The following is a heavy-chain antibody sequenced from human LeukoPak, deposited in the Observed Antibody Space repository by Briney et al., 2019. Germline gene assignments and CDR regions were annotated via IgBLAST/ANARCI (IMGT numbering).Heavy chain of an antibody. V-gene: IGHV4-39*01. CDR1: GRSISSRGFF. D-gene: IGHD2-15*01. Sequence: SETVPLPCTVSGRSISSRGFFWRWIRQPRGRGPEWIGRGYYDGVNYYYRSLQSLVTMSLDKSTNRFSLRLSSVTAADTAVYYCARLSCSDAVCPTLPYNHFDPWGQGTLVIVST. CDR2: GYYDGVN. J-gene: IGHJ5*02. CDR3: ARLSCSDAVCPTLPYNHFDP.